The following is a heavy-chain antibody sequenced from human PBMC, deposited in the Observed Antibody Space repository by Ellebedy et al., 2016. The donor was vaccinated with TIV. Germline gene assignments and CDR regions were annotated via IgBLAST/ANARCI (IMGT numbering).Heavy chain of an antibody. CDR1: GFTFSSYG. CDR3: ARDLDGYSYGHYYYYYGMDV. CDR2: IWYDGSNK. D-gene: IGHD5-18*01. V-gene: IGHV3-33*01. Sequence: GESLKISCAASGFTFSSYGMHWVRQAPGKGLEWVAVIWYDGSNKYYADSVKGRFTISRDNSKNTLYLQMNSLRAEDTAVYYCARDLDGYSYGHYYYYYGMDVWGQGTTVTVSS. J-gene: IGHJ6*02.